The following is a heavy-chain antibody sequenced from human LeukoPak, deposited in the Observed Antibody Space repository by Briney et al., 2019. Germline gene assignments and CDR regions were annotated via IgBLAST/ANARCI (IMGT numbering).Heavy chain of an antibody. D-gene: IGHD3-16*01. CDR2: IYYSGST. V-gene: IGHV4-59*01. CDR3: ARPNVYHDYVWGSSYYFDY. Sequence: SETLSLTCTVSGGSISSYYWSWIRQPPAKGLEWIGYIYYSGSTNYNPSLKCRVTISVDTSKNQFSLKLSFVTAADTAVYYCARPNVYHDYVWGSSYYFDYWGQRTLVTVSS. CDR1: GGSISSYY. J-gene: IGHJ4*02.